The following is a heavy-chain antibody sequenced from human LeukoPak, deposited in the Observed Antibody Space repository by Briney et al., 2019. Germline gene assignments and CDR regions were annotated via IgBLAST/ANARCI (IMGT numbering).Heavy chain of an antibody. CDR1: AGSISSSSSY. CDR2: INYSGST. Sequence: SQTLSLTCTVFAGSISSSSSYWGWPRQPPGKGLDWIGSINYSGSTYNNPSLKSRVTISVATSKNQFSLKLSSVTAADTAVYYCSRNVVVGATTYAFDIWGQGTMVTVSS. D-gene: IGHD1-26*01. V-gene: IGHV4-39*01. J-gene: IGHJ3*02. CDR3: SRNVVVGATTYAFDI.